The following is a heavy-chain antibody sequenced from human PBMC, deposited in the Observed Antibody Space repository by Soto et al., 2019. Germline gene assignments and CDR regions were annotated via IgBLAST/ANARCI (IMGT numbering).Heavy chain of an antibody. CDR2: IWYDGSNK. V-gene: IGHV3-33*01. D-gene: IGHD4-17*01. CDR3: ARGLAYGDYIHY. CDR1: GFTFSSYG. Sequence: GGSLRLSCAASGFTFSSYGMQWGRQAPGKGLERVAVIWYDGSNKYYAESVKGRVTISRDNSKSTLYLRMSSLSAADPAVYYCARGLAYGDYIHYWSQGTLVTVSS. J-gene: IGHJ4*02.